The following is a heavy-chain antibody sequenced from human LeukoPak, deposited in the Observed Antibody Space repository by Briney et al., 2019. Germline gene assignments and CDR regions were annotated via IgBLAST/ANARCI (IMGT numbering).Heavy chain of an antibody. D-gene: IGHD3-9*01. CDR1: GGSISSYY. V-gene: IGHV4-59*01. J-gene: IGHJ6*03. CDR3: AREGYDILTGYYCYYCMDV. Sequence: SETLSLTCTVSGGSISSYYWSWIRQPPGKGLEWIGYIYYSGTTYYNPSLKSRVTISADTSKHQFSLKLSSVTAADTAVYYCAREGYDILTGYYCYYCMDVRGKGTTVTVAS. CDR2: IYYSGTT.